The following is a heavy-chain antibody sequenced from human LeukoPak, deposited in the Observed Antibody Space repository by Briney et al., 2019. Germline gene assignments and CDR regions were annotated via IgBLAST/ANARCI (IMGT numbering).Heavy chain of an antibody. CDR2: IIPILGIA. J-gene: IGHJ4*02. D-gene: IGHD6-19*01. CDR1: GGTFSSYA. V-gene: IGHV1-69*04. CDR3: ARVAVAGMSAPEYYFDY. Sequence: ASVKVSCKASGGTFSSYAISWVRQAPGQGLEWMGRIIPILGIANYAQKFQGRVTITADKSTSTAYMELSSLRSEDTAVYYCARVAVAGMSAPEYYFDYWGQGTLVTVSS.